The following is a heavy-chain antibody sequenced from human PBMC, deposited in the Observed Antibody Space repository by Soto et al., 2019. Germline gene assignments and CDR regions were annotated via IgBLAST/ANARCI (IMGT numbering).Heavy chain of an antibody. V-gene: IGHV3-30*18. CDR1: GFTFSSYG. CDR2: ISYDGSNK. J-gene: IGHJ4*02. CDR3: AKDQGYSSNDFDY. Sequence: GGSLRLSCAASGFTFSSYGMHWVRQAPGKGLEWVAVISYDGSNKYYADSVKGRFTISRDNSKNTLYLQMNSLRAEDTAVYYCAKDQGYSSNDFDYWGQGTLVTVSS. D-gene: IGHD6-13*01.